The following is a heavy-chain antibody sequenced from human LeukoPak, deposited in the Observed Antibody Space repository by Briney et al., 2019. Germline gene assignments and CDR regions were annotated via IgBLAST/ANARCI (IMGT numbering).Heavy chain of an antibody. D-gene: IGHD2-2*01. CDR1: GYTFTGYY. V-gene: IGHV1-2*02. Sequence: GASVKVSCKASGYTFTGYYMHCVRQAPGQGLEWMGWINPSSGGTNYAQKFQGRVTMTRDTSVSTAYMELSRLRSDDTAVYYCASSKGYCSSNSCPNWFDPWGQGTLVTVSS. J-gene: IGHJ5*02. CDR2: INPSSGGT. CDR3: ASSKGYCSSNSCPNWFDP.